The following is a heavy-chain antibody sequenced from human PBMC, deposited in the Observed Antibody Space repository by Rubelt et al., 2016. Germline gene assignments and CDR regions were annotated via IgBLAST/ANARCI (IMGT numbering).Heavy chain of an antibody. D-gene: IGHD3-10*01. CDR1: GGSFSGYL. J-gene: IGHJ5*02. CDR2: IHHNGRT. Sequence: QVQLQQWGAGLLKPSETLSLTCAVYGGSFSGYLWNWIRQPPGKGLEWIGEIHHNGRTIYNPSLTSRVTMSVDTSKNQFSLKLNSVTAADTAVYYCARGPFTGINLWGQGTLVTVSS. CDR3: ARGPFTGINL. V-gene: IGHV4-34*01.